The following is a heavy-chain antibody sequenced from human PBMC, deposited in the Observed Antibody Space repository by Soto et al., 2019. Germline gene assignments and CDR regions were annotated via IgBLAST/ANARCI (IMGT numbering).Heavy chain of an antibody. CDR2: ISSSSSYI. Sequence: PGGSLRLSCAASGFTFSSYSMNWVRQAPGKGLEWVSSISSSSSYIYYADSVKGRFTISRDNAKNTAYLQMNNLRVDDTAVYYCVEEGGDGTGYWGRGTLVTVSS. V-gene: IGHV3-21*01. D-gene: IGHD3-16*01. CDR3: VEEGGDGTGY. J-gene: IGHJ4*02. CDR1: GFTFSSYS.